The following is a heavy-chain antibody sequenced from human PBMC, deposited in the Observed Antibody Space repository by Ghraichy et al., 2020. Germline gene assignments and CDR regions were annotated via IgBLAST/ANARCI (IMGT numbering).Heavy chain of an antibody. CDR1: GYTFTGYY. Sequence: ASVKVSCKASGYTFTGYYMHWVRQAPGQGLEWMGWINPNSGGTNYAQKFQGRVTMTRDTSISTAYMELSRLRSDDTAVYYCARKRGWLQLGADAFDIWGQGTMATVSS. V-gene: IGHV1-2*02. D-gene: IGHD5-24*01. CDR3: ARKRGWLQLGADAFDI. CDR2: INPNSGGT. J-gene: IGHJ3*02.